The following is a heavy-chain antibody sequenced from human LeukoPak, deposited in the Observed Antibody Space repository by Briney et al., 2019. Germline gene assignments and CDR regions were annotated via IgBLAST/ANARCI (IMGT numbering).Heavy chain of an antibody. V-gene: IGHV1-69*13. J-gene: IGHJ4*02. CDR2: IIPIFGTA. Sequence: GASVNVSCMASGGTFSSYAISWVRQAPGQRLEWMGGIIPIFGTANYAQKFQGRVTITADESTSTAYMELSSLRSEDTAVYYCARVLAYCGGDCFRSFDYWGQGTLVTVSS. D-gene: IGHD2-21*02. CDR3: ARVLAYCGGDCFRSFDY. CDR1: GGTFSSYA.